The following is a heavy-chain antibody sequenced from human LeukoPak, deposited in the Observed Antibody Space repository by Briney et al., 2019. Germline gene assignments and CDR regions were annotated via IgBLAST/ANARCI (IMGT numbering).Heavy chain of an antibody. Sequence: PGGSLRLSCAASGFTSDDFAMHWVRQAPGKGLEWVSGINWNSDTRAYADSVKGRFTISRDNAKKFVYLQMSSLRAEDTAFYYCAKDVDESVAGNNWFDPWGQGTLVTVSS. CDR2: INWNSDTR. CDR3: AKDVDESVAGNNWFDP. J-gene: IGHJ5*02. D-gene: IGHD6-19*01. V-gene: IGHV3-9*02. CDR1: GFTSDDFA.